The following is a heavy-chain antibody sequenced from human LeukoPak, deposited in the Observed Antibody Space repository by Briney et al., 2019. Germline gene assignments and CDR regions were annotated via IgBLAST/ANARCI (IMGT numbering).Heavy chain of an antibody. V-gene: IGHV3-30*18. CDR2: ISYDGSNK. CDR1: GFNFRSYG. D-gene: IGHD6-13*01. J-gene: IGHJ4*02. Sequence: GGSLRLSCAASGFNFRSYGMHWVRQAPGKGLEWVAVISYDGSNKRYAGSVKGRFTISRDNSKNTLYVQINSLRAEDTAVYYCAKERGAAAATVYFDYWGQGTLVTVSS. CDR3: AKERGAAAATVYFDY.